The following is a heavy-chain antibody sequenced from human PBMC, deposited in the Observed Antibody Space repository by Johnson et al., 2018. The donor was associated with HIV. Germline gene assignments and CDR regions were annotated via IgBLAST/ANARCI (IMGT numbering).Heavy chain of an antibody. D-gene: IGHD3-10*01. J-gene: IGHJ3*02. CDR1: GFSVSNNY. CDR2: IYGGGST. V-gene: IGHV3-66*03. Sequence: EQLVESGGGLIQPGGSLRLSCAASGFSVSNNYMSWVRQAPGKGLEWVSVIYGGGSTYYADSVKGRFTISRDNFKNTLYLQMNSLTSEDTAVYYCARGGKSYYGAFDIWGQGTMVTVSS. CDR3: ARGGKSYYGAFDI.